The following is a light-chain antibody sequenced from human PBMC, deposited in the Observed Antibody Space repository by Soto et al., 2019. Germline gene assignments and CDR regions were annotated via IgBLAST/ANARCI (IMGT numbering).Light chain of an antibody. CDR3: QQYYSYPLT. V-gene: IGKV1-8*01. Sequence: AIRMTQSPSSFSASTGDRVTITCRASQGISSSLAWYQQKPGKAPKLLIYAASTLQTGVPSRFSGSGSGTDFTLTISCLQSEDFATYYCQQYYSYPLTFGRGTKVEIK. CDR1: QGISSS. CDR2: AAS. J-gene: IGKJ4*01.